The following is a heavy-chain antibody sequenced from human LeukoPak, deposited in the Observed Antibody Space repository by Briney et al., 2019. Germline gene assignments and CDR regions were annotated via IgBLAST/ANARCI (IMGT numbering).Heavy chain of an antibody. Sequence: SETLSLTCTVSGGSVSSGSYYWSWIRQPPGKGLEWIGYIYYSGSTKYNPSLKSRVTISVGTSKNQFSLKLSSVSAADTAVYYCARSYDSSDNYSVYWGQGTLVTVSS. CDR2: IYYSGST. V-gene: IGHV4-61*01. CDR3: ARSYDSSDNYSVY. CDR1: GGSVSSGSYY. D-gene: IGHD3-22*01. J-gene: IGHJ4*02.